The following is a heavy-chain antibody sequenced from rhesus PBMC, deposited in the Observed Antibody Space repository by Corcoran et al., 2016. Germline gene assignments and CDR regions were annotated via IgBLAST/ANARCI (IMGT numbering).Heavy chain of an antibody. J-gene: IGHJ4*01. CDR1: GGSLSSNY. V-gene: IGHV4-173*01. CDR3: AREADSGYLFDY. CDR2: ISGSGGST. D-gene: IGHD3-28*01. Sequence: QLQLQESGPGLVKPSETLSLTCAVSGGSLSSNYWSWIRQPPGKGLGWIGRISGSGGSTDNNPSLKSRVTISTDTSKNQFSRKLSSVTAADTAVYYCAREADSGYLFDYWGQGVLVTVSS.